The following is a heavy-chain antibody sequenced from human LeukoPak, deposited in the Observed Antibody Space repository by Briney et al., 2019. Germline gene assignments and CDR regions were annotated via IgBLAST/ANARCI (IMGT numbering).Heavy chain of an antibody. Sequence: ASVKVSCKASGYTFTSYYMHWVRQAPGQGLEWMGIINPSGGSTSYAQKFQGRVTMTRDTSTSTVYMELSSLRSEDTAVYYCAREGRLQRWLQWGYFDYWGQGALVTVSS. D-gene: IGHD5-24*01. J-gene: IGHJ4*02. CDR3: AREGRLQRWLQWGYFDY. V-gene: IGHV1-46*01. CDR1: GYTFTSYY. CDR2: INPSGGST.